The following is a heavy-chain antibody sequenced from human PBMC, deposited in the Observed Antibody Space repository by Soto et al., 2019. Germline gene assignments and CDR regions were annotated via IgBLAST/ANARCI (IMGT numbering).Heavy chain of an antibody. CDR2: ISGSGGST. J-gene: IGHJ6*02. Sequence: GSLSLSCAASGFTFSSYAMSWVRQAPGKGLEWVSAISGSGGSTYYADSVKGRFTISRDNSKNTLYLQMNSLRAEDTAVYYCAKHAYSSSSKDYYYYGMDVWGQGTTVTVSS. CDR1: GFTFSSYA. V-gene: IGHV3-23*01. D-gene: IGHD6-6*01. CDR3: AKHAYSSSSKDYYYYGMDV.